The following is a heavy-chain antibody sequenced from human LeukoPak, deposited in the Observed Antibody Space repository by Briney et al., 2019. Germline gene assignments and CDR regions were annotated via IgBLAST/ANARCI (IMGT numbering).Heavy chain of an antibody. CDR3: ARGAGARALDY. D-gene: IGHD1-14*01. CDR2: ISGSSTYI. V-gene: IGHV3-21*06. J-gene: IGHJ4*02. CDR1: GFTFSSSS. Sequence: GGSLGLSCTGSGFTFSSSSMNWVRQAPGKGLEWVSSISGSSTYIYYADSVKGRFTISRDNAKSSLYLQMTSLSAEDTAVYYCARGAGARALDYWGQGTLVTVSS.